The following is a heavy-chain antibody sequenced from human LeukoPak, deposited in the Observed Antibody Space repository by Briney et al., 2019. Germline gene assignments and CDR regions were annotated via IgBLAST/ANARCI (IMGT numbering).Heavy chain of an antibody. Sequence: GGSLRLSCAAPGFTFSSYSMNWVRQAPGKGLEWVSSISSSSSYIYYADSVKGRFTISRDNAKNSLYLQMNSLRAEDTAVYYCAREGLYDAFDIWGQGTMVTVSS. CDR3: AREGLYDAFDI. V-gene: IGHV3-21*01. J-gene: IGHJ3*02. CDR1: GFTFSSYS. CDR2: ISSSSSYI.